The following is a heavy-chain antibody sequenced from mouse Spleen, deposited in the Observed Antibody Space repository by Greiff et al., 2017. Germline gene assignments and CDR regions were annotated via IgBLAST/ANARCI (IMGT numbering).Heavy chain of an antibody. Sequence: QVQLQQPGAELVRPGSSVKLSCKASGYTFTSYWMDWVKQRPGQGLEWIGNIYPSDSETHYNQKFKDKATLTVDKSSSTAYMQLSSLTSEDSAVYYCANLLRLRAYWGQGTLVTVSA. CDR2: IYPSDSET. D-gene: IGHD1-2*01. J-gene: IGHJ3*01. CDR1: GYTFTSYW. V-gene: IGHV1-61*01. CDR3: ANLLRLRAY.